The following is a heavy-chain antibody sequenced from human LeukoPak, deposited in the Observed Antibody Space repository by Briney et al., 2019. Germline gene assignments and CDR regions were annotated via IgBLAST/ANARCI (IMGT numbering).Heavy chain of an antibody. Sequence: GGSLRLSCAASGFTFSSYGMHWVRQAPGKGLEWVTYIRDDGTKQYYTDSVKGRFTISRDNSMNTLYLQMNSLRAEDTAVYYCAELGITMIGGVWGKGTTVTISS. V-gene: IGHV3-30*02. D-gene: IGHD3-10*02. CDR1: GFTFSSYG. CDR3: AELGITMIGGV. CDR2: IRDDGTKQ. J-gene: IGHJ6*04.